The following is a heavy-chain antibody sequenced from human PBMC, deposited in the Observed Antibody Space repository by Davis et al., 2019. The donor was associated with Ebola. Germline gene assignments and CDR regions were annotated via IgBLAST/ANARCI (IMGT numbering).Heavy chain of an antibody. CDR3: ARVRWTSGYYFDY. V-gene: IGHV3-30*02. Sequence: PGGSLRLSCAASGFTFNIFDMHWVRQAPGRGLEWVAFVRSHGSDDHYADSVKGRFTISRDNSKNTLYLQMNSLRAEDTAVYYCARVRWTSGYYFDYWGQGTLVTVSS. CDR2: VRSHGSDD. D-gene: IGHD3-22*01. CDR1: GFTFNIFD. J-gene: IGHJ4*02.